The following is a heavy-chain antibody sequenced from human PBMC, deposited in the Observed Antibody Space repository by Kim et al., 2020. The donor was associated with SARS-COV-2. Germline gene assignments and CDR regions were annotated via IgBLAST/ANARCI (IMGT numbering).Heavy chain of an antibody. D-gene: IGHD2-2*01. J-gene: IGHJ6*04. Sequence: SETLSLTCAVSGGSISSSNWWSWVRQPPGKGLEWIGEIYHSGSTNYNPSLKSRVTISVDKSKNQFSLKMSSVTAADTAVYYCARISAAIYYYYGMDVWGKGTTVTVSS. CDR3: ARISAAIYYYYGMDV. V-gene: IGHV4-4*02. CDR1: GGSISSSNW. CDR2: IYHSGST.